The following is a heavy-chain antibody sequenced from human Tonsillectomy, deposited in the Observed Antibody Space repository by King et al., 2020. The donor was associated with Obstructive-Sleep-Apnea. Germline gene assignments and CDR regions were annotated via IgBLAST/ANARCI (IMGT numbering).Heavy chain of an antibody. CDR2: ISSSSSTI. J-gene: IGHJ4*02. CDR3: ARDWEYYDFWSGYYGIDY. Sequence: VQLVESGGGLVQPGGSLRLSCAASGFTFSSYSMNWVRPAPGKGLEWVSYISSSSSTIYYADSVKGRFTISRDNAKNSLYLQMNSLRAEDTAVYYCARDWEYYDFWSGYYGIDYWGQGTLVTVSS. CDR1: GFTFSSYS. D-gene: IGHD3-3*01. V-gene: IGHV3-48*04.